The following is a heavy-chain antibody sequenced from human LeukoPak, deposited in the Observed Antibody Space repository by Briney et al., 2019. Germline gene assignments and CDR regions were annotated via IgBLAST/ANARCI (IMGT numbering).Heavy chain of an antibody. Sequence: PGGSLRLSCAASGFTFSSYSMNWVRQAPGKGLVWISRIKGDGISTNYADPVKGRFTISRDNAKNTVYLQMNSLRAEDTAVYYCAKDLHEIAADYWGQGTLVTVAS. CDR1: GFTFSSYS. V-gene: IGHV3-74*01. CDR2: IKGDGIST. D-gene: IGHD2-21*01. J-gene: IGHJ4*02. CDR3: AKDLHEIAADY.